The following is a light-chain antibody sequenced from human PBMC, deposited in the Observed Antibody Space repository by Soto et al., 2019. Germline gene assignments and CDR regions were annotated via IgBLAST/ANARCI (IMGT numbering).Light chain of an antibody. CDR2: GAS. CDR3: QQYGSSPYN. V-gene: IGKV3-20*01. J-gene: IGKJ2*01. Sequence: IALTQSPGTLSLSPGYRATLSCRARQSVPNNYIAWYQQKPRQAPRLLIYGASRWATGIPDRFSGSWSGTDFTLTINRLATEDSAICYCQQYGSSPYNLGQGSKLEIK. CDR1: QSVPNNY.